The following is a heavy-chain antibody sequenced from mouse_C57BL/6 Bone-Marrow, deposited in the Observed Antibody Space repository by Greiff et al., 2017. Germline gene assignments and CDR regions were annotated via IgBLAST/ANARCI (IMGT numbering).Heavy chain of an antibody. J-gene: IGHJ4*01. D-gene: IGHD2-4*01. V-gene: IGHV14-4*01. CDR2: IDPENGDT. CDR3: TTCYYDFSVDY. CDR1: GFNIKDDY. Sequence: EVKLQESGAELVRPGASVKLSCTASGFNIKDDYMHWVKQRPEQGLEWIGWIDPENGDTEYASKFQGKATITADTSSNTAYLQLSSLTSEDTAVYYCTTCYYDFSVDYWGQGTSVTVSS.